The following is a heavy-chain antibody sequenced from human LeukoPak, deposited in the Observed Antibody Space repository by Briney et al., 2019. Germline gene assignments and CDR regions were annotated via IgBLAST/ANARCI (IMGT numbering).Heavy chain of an antibody. J-gene: IGHJ3*02. CDR2: ISSSSSYI. D-gene: IGHD3-3*01. V-gene: IGHV3-21*01. CDR1: GFTFSSYS. CDR3: ARDGPNTIFGVVLGAFDI. Sequence: GGSLRLSCAASGFTFSSYSMNWVRQAPGKGLEWVSSISSSSSYIYYANSVKGRFTISRDNAKNSLYLQMNSLRAEDTAVYYCARDGPNTIFGVVLGAFDIWGQGTMVTVSS.